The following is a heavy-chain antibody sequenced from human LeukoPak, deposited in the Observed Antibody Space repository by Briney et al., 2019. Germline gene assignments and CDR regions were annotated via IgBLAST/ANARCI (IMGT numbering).Heavy chain of an antibody. J-gene: IGHJ4*02. CDR3: AKDPYGSGSPLYYFDY. Sequence: GRSLRLSCAASGFTFRSYAMHWVRQAPGKGLEWVAVISYDGSNKYYADSVKGRFTISRDNSKNTLYLQMNSLRAEDTAVYYCAKDPYGSGSPLYYFDYWGQGTLVTVSS. D-gene: IGHD3-10*01. V-gene: IGHV3-30*04. CDR1: GFTFRSYA. CDR2: ISYDGSNK.